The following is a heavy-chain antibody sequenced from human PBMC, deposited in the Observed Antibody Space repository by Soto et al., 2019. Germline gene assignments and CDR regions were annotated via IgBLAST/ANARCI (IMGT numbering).Heavy chain of an antibody. CDR3: ARGESLDIVVVPAALYFDY. CDR2: ISTYNGNT. D-gene: IGHD2-2*03. V-gene: IGHV1-18*01. CDR1: GYTFTRYG. Sequence: ASVKVSCKASGYTFTRYGITWVRQAPGQGLEWMGWISTYNGNTDYVEKLQGRVTMTTDTSTSTAYMELRSLRSDDTAVYYCARGESLDIVVVPAALYFDYWGQGTQVTVSS. J-gene: IGHJ4*02.